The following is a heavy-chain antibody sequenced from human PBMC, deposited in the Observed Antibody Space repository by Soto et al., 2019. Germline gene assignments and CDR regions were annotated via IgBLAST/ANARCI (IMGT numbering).Heavy chain of an antibody. D-gene: IGHD2-2*01. Sequence: EVQLVESGGGLVQPGGSLRLSCAATGFTFSTYWMHWVRQGPGKGLVWVSRISTDGSSTTYADSVKGRFTISRDNAKNTRYLQMNRLRAEDPAVYYCARATGSNHPFAYWGQGSLVTVSS. CDR1: GFTFSTYW. V-gene: IGHV3-74*01. CDR2: ISTDGSST. J-gene: IGHJ4*02. CDR3: ARATGSNHPFAY.